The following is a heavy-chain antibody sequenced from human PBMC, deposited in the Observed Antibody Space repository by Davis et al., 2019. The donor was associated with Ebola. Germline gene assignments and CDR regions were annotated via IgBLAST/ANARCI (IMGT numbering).Heavy chain of an antibody. CDR3: ANLDYGDNSGFDY. D-gene: IGHD4-23*01. Sequence: GESLKISCAASGFTFDDYAMHWVRQAPGKGLEWVSAISGSGGSTYYADSVKGRFTISRDNSKNTLYLQMNSLRAEDTAVYYCANLDYGDNSGFDYWGQGTLVTVSS. J-gene: IGHJ4*02. V-gene: IGHV3-23*01. CDR1: GFTFDDYA. CDR2: ISGSGGST.